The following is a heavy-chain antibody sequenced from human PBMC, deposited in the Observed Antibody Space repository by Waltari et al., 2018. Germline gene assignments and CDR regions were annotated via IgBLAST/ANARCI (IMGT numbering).Heavy chain of an antibody. D-gene: IGHD2-21*01. CDR1: GDSIRGHY. V-gene: IGHV4-59*11. J-gene: IGHJ3*02. CDR3: ARGYGAYCGEDCSDPFDI. CDR2: IFNSATT. Sequence: QVQLQESGPGLVEPSETLSLTCTVSGDSIRGHYWSWLRQPPGKGLEWIGYIFNSATTNYNPSLKSRVTISADMSKNQLALRLTSMTAADTAVYYSARGYGAYCGEDCSDPFDIWGRGTMVTVSS.